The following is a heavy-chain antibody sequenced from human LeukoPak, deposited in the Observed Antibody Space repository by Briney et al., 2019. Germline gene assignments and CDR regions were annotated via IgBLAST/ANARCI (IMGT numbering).Heavy chain of an antibody. J-gene: IGHJ4*02. V-gene: IGHV1-18*01. CDR2: ISAYNGNT. CDR3: AREWELGNYFDY. D-gene: IGHD1-26*01. CDR1: GYTFTSYG. Sequence: ASVKVSCKASGYTFTSYGISWVRQAPGQGLERMGWISAYNGNTNYAQKLQGRVTMTTDTSTSTAYMELRSLRSDDTAVYYCAREWELGNYFDYWGQGTLVTVSS.